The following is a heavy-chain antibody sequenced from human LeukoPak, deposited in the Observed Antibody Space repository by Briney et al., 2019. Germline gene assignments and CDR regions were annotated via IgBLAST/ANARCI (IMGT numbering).Heavy chain of an antibody. V-gene: IGHV3-74*01. J-gene: IGHJ4*02. CDR2: INSDGSIT. CDR1: GFTFSSYW. CDR3: ARGGQLLAN. Sequence: SGGSLRLSCAVSGFTFSSYWMHWVRQAPGKGLVWVSRINSDGSITTYADSVKGRFTISRDNAKNTLYLQMNSLRAEDTAVYYCARGGQLLANWGQGTLVTVSS. D-gene: IGHD6-19*01.